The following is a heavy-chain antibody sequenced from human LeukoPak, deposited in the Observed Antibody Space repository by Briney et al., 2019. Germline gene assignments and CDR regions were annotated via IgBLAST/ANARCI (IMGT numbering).Heavy chain of an antibody. D-gene: IGHD2-21*02. CDR1: GFTFSTYW. CDR3: ATDRDNSDWQKRFDS. J-gene: IGHJ4*02. V-gene: IGHV3-7*01. Sequence: GGSLRLSCAASGFTFSTYWMNWYRQAPGKGLEWVGNINQDASEINYVDSLRGRFTISSDNPKKSLHLQMNSLRAEDTAVYYCATDRDNSDWQKRFDSWGQGTLVPASS. CDR2: INQDASEI.